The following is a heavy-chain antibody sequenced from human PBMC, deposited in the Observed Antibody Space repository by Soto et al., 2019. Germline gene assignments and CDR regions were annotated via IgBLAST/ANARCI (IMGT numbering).Heavy chain of an antibody. D-gene: IGHD3-10*01. CDR3: ARTLRGRGVKYFDD. CDR1: GDSVSNNSVA. CDR2: TYYGSKWHY. V-gene: IGHV6-1*01. J-gene: IGHJ4*02. Sequence: SQTLSLTCAISGDSVSNNSVAWNWVRQSPSRGLEWLGRTYYGSKWHYDYAPSVRSRIKINPDTSKNHFSLQLNSVSPEDAAVYYCARTLRGRGVKYFDDWGQGTLVTVSS.